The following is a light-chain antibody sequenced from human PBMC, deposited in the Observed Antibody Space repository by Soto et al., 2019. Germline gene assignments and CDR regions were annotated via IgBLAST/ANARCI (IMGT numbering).Light chain of an antibody. CDR2: AAS. V-gene: IGKV1-9*01. CDR3: QQLNSYPRT. J-gene: IGKJ5*01. Sequence: IQLTQSPSSLSASVGDRVTITCRASQGISSYLVWYQQKPGKAPKLLIYAASTLQSGVPSRFSGSGSGTEFTLTISSLQPEDFATYYCQQLNSYPRTFGQGTRLEIK. CDR1: QGISSY.